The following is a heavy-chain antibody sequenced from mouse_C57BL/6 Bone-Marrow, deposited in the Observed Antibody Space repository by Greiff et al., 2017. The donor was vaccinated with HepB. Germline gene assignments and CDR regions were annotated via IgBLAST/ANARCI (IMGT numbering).Heavy chain of an antibody. CDR2: IDPENGDT. D-gene: IGHD2-3*01. J-gene: IGHJ3*01. Sequence: EVKLVESGAELVRPGASVKLSCTASGFNIKDDYMHWVKQRPEQGLEWIGWIDPENGDTEYASKFQGKATITADTSSNTAYLQLSSLTSEDAAVYYCTLVTFACWGKGTLVTVSA. V-gene: IGHV14-4*01. CDR3: TLVTFAC. CDR1: GFNIKDDY.